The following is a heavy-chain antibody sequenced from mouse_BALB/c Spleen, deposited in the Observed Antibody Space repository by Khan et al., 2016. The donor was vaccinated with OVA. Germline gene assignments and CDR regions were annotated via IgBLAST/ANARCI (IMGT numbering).Heavy chain of an antibody. D-gene: IGHD2-10*01. CDR1: GFSLTNYG. J-gene: IGHJ4*01. CDR2: IWSDGST. CDR3: ARQPYYHYNIMDY. Sequence: VQVVESGPGLAAPSQSLSITCTISGFSLTNYGVHWVRQPPGKGLEWLAVIWSDGSTTYNSALKSRLTITKDNSQSQVFLKMNSLQTDDTAIYFCARQPYYHYNIMDYWGQGTSVTVSS. V-gene: IGHV2-6-1*01.